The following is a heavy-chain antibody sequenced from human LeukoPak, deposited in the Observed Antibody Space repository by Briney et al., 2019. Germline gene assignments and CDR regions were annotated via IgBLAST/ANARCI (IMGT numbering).Heavy chain of an antibody. D-gene: IGHD3-3*01. V-gene: IGHV3-30-3*01. Sequence: GGSLRLSCAASGFTFSSYAMHWVRQAPGKGLEWVAVISYDGSNKYYAGSVKGRFTISRDNSKNTLYLQMNSLRAEDTAVYYCARDIVPELRFLEWLDGRGQGTLVTVSS. CDR1: GFTFSSYA. CDR2: ISYDGSNK. J-gene: IGHJ4*02. CDR3: ARDIVPELRFLEWLDG.